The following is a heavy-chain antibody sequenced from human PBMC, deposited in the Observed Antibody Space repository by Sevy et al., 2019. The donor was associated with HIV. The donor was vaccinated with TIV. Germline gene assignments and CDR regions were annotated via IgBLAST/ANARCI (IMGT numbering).Heavy chain of an antibody. CDR1: GDSLSSSAQY. D-gene: IGHD1-20*01. J-gene: IGHJ6*02. Sequence: SETLSLTCTVSGDSLSSSAQYWGWVRQPPGKGLEWIGSVYYSGSPYYNSSLKSRVTISVDTSKNQFSLKLSSVTAAETAVYYCARHNSRAVLYYGMDVWGQGTTVTVSS. CDR3: ARHNSRAVLYYGMDV. CDR2: VYYSGSP. V-gene: IGHV4-39*01.